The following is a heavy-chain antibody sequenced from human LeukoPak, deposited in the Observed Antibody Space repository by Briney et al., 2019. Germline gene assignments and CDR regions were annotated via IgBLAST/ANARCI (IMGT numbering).Heavy chain of an antibody. D-gene: IGHD3-10*01. Sequence: GGSLRLSCAASGFTFSSYGMHWVRQAPGKGLEWVAVIFYDGSKEYYADSVKGRFTISRDNSKNTLYLQMNSLRAEDTAVYYCAKSPAAKYYYGSGSYYNRASYYFDYWGQGTLVTVSS. J-gene: IGHJ4*02. V-gene: IGHV3-30*18. CDR2: IFYDGSKE. CDR3: AKSPAAKYYYGSGSYYNRASYYFDY. CDR1: GFTFSSYG.